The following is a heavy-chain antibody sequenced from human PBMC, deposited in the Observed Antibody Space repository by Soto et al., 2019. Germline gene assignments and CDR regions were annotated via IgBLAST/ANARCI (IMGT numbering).Heavy chain of an antibody. CDR2: ISGSGGST. D-gene: IGHD3-22*01. CDR3: AKDLTYYDSSDYYPVDAFDI. CDR1: GFMFSRYA. Sequence: GGSLRLSCAASGFMFSRYALSWARKAPGKGLEWVSAISGSGGSTYNADSVKGRFTISRDNSKNTLYLHLTSLRAEDTAVYYCAKDLTYYDSSDYYPVDAFDIWGQGTMVTVSS. V-gene: IGHV3-23*01. J-gene: IGHJ3*02.